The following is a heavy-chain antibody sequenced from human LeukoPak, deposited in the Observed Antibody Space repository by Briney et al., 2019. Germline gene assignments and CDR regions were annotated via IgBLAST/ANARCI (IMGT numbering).Heavy chain of an antibody. J-gene: IGHJ5*02. CDR1: GDSVSSNSVT. CDR2: TYYRSTWYN. D-gene: IGHD6-19*01. Sequence: SQTLSLTCAISGDSVSSNSVTWNWIGQSPSRGLEWLGRTYYRSTWYNDYAVSVRGRITVNPDTSKNQFSLHLNSVTPEDTAVYYCVREVTVAGWFDPWGQGTPVTVSS. V-gene: IGHV6-1*01. CDR3: VREVTVAGWFDP.